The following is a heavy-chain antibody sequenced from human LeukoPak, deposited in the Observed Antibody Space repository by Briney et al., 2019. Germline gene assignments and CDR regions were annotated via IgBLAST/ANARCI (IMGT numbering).Heavy chain of an antibody. CDR2: INHSGST. CDR3: ARGYGDYVAYFDY. CDR1: GGSFSGYY. V-gene: IGHV4-34*01. Sequence: SETLSLTCAVYGGSFSGYYWSWIRQPPGKGLEWIGEINHSGSTNYNPSLKSRVTISVDTSKNQFSLKLSSVTAADTAVYYCARGYGDYVAYFDYWGQGTLVTVSS. J-gene: IGHJ4*02. D-gene: IGHD4-17*01.